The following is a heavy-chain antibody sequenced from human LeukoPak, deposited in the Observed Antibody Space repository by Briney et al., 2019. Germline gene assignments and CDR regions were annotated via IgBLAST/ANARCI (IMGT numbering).Heavy chain of an antibody. Sequence: SETLSLTSTVSGGSISSYYRSWIWQPPGKELECIGYIYYSGSTNYNPSLKSRVTISVDTSKNQFSLKLSSLTAADTAVYYCARGGYYASSGYHDAFDFLGQGTMVTVSS. CDR1: GGSISSYY. V-gene: IGHV4-59*01. D-gene: IGHD3-22*01. J-gene: IGHJ3*01. CDR2: IYYSGST. CDR3: ARGGYYASSGYHDAFDF.